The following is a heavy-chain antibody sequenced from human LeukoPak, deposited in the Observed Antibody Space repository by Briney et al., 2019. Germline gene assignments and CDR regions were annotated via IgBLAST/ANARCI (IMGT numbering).Heavy chain of an antibody. V-gene: IGHV1-8*01. D-gene: IGHD3-10*01. CDR3: ARGSVGVGELLRFDP. CDR1: GYTFTSYD. CDR2: MNPNSGNT. J-gene: IGHJ5*02. Sequence: ASVKVSCKASGYTFTSYDINWVRQATGQGLEWMGWMNPNSGNTGYAQKFQGRVTMTRNTSISTAYMELSSLRSEDTAVYYCARGSVGVGELLRFDPWGQGTLVTVSS.